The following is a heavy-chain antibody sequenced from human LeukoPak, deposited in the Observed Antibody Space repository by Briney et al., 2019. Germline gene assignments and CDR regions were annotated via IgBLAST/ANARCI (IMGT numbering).Heavy chain of an antibody. CDR1: DYSISSGYY. Sequence: KPSETLSLTCAVSDYSISSGYYWGWIRQPPGKGLEWIGTIYHSGSTYYSPSLKSRVTISVDTSKNQFSLKLSSVTAADTAVYYCARHLSQRRGGFEPWGQGTLVTVSS. J-gene: IGHJ5*02. D-gene: IGHD3-16*01. V-gene: IGHV4-38-2*01. CDR2: IYHSGST. CDR3: ARHLSQRRGGFEP.